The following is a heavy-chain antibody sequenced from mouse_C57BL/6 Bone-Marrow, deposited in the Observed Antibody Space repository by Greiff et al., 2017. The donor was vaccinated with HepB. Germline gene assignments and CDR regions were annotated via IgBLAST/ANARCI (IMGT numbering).Heavy chain of an antibody. V-gene: IGHV1-81*01. CDR2: NYPRSGNT. CDR1: GYTFTSYG. D-gene: IGHD1-1*01. CDR3: ARVATVVEVY. Sequence: QAQLKESGAELARPGASVKLSCKASGYTFTSYGISWVKQRTGQGLEGIGENYPRSGNTYYNEKFKGQATLTADKSSSTAYMELRSLTSEDSAVYFCARVATVVEVYWGQGTTLTVSS. J-gene: IGHJ2*01.